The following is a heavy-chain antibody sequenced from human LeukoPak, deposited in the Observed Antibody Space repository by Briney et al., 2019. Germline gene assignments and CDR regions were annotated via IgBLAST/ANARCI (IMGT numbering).Heavy chain of an antibody. J-gene: IGHJ4*02. Sequence: ASVKVSCKASGYTFSNYYMYWVRQAPGQGLEWMGIINPSGGSTNYAQKFQGRVTMTRDTSTSTVYMELSSLRSEDTAVYYCARAGAIAGRFDYWGQGTLVTVSS. D-gene: IGHD2-15*01. CDR1: GYTFSNYY. CDR3: ARAGAIAGRFDY. CDR2: INPSGGST. V-gene: IGHV1-46*03.